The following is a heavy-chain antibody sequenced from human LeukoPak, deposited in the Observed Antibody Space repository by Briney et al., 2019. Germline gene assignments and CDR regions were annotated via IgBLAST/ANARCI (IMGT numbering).Heavy chain of an antibody. CDR1: GYTFTSYG. Sequence: ASVKVSCKASGYTFTSYGISWVRQAPGQGLEWMGWISAYNGNTNYAQKLQGRVTMTTDTSTSTAYMELRSLRSDDTAVYYCARGKRSRVGGIPHNWFDPWGQGTLVTVSS. D-gene: IGHD4-23*01. CDR2: ISAYNGNT. V-gene: IGHV1-18*01. CDR3: ARGKRSRVGGIPHNWFDP. J-gene: IGHJ5*02.